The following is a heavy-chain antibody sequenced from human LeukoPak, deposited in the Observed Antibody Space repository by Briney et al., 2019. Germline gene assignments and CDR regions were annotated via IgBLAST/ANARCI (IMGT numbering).Heavy chain of an antibody. CDR2: ISSSGSTL. D-gene: IGHD3/OR15-3a*01. Sequence: GGSLRLSCAASGFTFSDYYRSWIRQAPGKGLDWVSYISSSGSTLYYADSVKGRFTISRVNAKNSLYLQMNSPRTEDTAVYYFARADGTGGPLDYWGQGTLVTVSS. CDR3: ARADGTGGPLDY. CDR1: GFTFSDYY. V-gene: IGHV3-11*01. J-gene: IGHJ4*02.